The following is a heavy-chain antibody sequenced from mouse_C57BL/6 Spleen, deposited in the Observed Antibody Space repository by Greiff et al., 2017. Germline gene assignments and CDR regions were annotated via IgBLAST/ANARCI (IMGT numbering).Heavy chain of an antibody. D-gene: IGHD1-1*01. CDR1: GFTFSDYY. J-gene: IGHJ4*01. CDR2: INYDGSST. CDR3: ARYYYGHYYAMDY. V-gene: IGHV5-16*01. Sequence: DVKLVESEGGLVQPGSSMKLSCTASGFTFSDYYMAWVRQVPEKGLEWVANINYDGSSTYYLDSLKSRFIISRDNAKNILYLQMSSLKSEDTATYYCARYYYGHYYAMDYWGQGTSVTVSS.